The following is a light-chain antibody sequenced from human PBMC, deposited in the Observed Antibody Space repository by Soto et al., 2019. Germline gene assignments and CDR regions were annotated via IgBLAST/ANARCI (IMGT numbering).Light chain of an antibody. V-gene: IGLV2-23*02. Sequence: QSALTQPASVSGSPGQSITISCTGTSSDVGSYDVVSWYQQHPGKAPQLIIYEVAQRPSGVSDRFSGSKSGSTASLTISGLQAEDEAHDFCCSYAGSTTFWVFGGGTKLTVL. J-gene: IGLJ3*02. CDR3: CSYAGSTTFWV. CDR1: SSDVGSYDV. CDR2: EVA.